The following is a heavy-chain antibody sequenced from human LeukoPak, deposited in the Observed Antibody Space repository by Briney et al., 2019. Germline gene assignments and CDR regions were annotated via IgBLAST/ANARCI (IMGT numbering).Heavy chain of an antibody. J-gene: IGHJ4*02. CDR3: AREGGQLVPFDY. D-gene: IGHD6-13*01. CDR2: IDSRSSTI. CDR1: GFSFSRYE. V-gene: IGHV3-48*03. Sequence: GGSLRLSCATSGFSFSRYEMNWVRQAPGKGLEWVAYIDSRSSTIYYADSMKGRFTISRDNAKNSLYLQMNSLRAEDTALYYCAREGGQLVPFDYWGQGTLVTVSS.